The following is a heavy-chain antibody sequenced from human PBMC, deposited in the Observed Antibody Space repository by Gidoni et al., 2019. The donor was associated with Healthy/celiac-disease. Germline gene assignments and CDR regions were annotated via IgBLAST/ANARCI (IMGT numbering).Heavy chain of an antibody. D-gene: IGHD5-18*01. CDR2: ISYDGSNK. J-gene: IGHJ4*02. V-gene: IGHV3-30-3*01. CDR3: ASPGSYGL. CDR1: GFPFRRYA. Sequence: QVQLVESGGGVVQPGGSLRLSWSASGFPFRRYAMHWVRQAPGKGLEWVAVISYDGSNKYYADSVKGRFTISRDNSKNTLYLQMNSLRAEDTAVYYCASPGSYGLWGQGTLVTVSS.